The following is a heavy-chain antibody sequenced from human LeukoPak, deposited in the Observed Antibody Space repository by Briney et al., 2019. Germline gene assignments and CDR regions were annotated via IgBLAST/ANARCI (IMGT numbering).Heavy chain of an antibody. CDR3: AKSSGLYALDAQFDL. Sequence: GGSLRLSCAPSGFTFSSFAMHWVRQAPGKGLQWVAVVSYDGTYTDYADSVKGRFTISRDDSKNTLYLQMNSLRAEDTTLYYCAKSSGLYALDAQFDLWGRGTLVTVSS. J-gene: IGHJ2*01. CDR2: VSYDGTYT. CDR1: GFTFSSFA. V-gene: IGHV3-30*18. D-gene: IGHD6-19*01.